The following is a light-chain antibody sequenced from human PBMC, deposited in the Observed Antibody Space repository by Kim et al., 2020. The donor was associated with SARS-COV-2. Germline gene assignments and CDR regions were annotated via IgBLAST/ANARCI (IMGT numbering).Light chain of an antibody. Sequence: QSITISCTGTSSDVGNYNLVSWYRQRPGKAPKLIIFEVSKRPSGVSDRFSGSKSGDTASLTISGLRAEDEGDYYCCSYAGSSTFVVFGGGTQLTVL. V-gene: IGLV2-23*02. CDR2: EVS. CDR3: CSYAGSSTFVV. J-gene: IGLJ2*01. CDR1: SSDVGNYNL.